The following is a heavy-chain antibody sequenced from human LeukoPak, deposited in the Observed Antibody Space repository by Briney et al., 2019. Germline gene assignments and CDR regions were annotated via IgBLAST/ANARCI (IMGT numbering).Heavy chain of an antibody. V-gene: IGHV1-69*13. CDR1: GGTFSSYA. CDR3: ARDRTSGSYYGNFDY. CDR2: IIPIFGTA. D-gene: IGHD1-26*01. Sequence: EASVKVSCKASGGTFSSYAISWVRQAPGQGLEWMGGIIPIFGTANYAQKFQGRVTITADETTSTAYMELSSLRSEDTAVYYCARDRTSGSYYGNFDYWGQGTLATVSS. J-gene: IGHJ4*02.